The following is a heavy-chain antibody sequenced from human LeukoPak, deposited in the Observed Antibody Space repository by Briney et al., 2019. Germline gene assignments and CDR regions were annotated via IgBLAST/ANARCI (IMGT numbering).Heavy chain of an antibody. V-gene: IGHV3-20*04. Sequence: GGSLRLSCAASGFTFDDYGMTWVRQAPGKGLEWVSGINWNGGSTGYADSVKGRFTISRDNAKNSLYLQMNSLRAEDTAVYYCARDHSDFWSSSTSSDYWGQGTLVTVSS. CDR2: INWNGGST. D-gene: IGHD3-3*01. CDR3: ARDHSDFWSSSTSSDY. J-gene: IGHJ4*02. CDR1: GFTFDDYG.